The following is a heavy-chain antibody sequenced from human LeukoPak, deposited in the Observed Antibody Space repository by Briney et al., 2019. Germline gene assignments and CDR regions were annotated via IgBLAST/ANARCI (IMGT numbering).Heavy chain of an antibody. V-gene: IGHV3-48*01. J-gene: IGHJ4*02. CDR3: ARDLIARGYSYGFHPGSPALAGY. Sequence: GGSLRLSCAASGFTFSSYSMNWVRQAPGKGLEWVSYISSSSSTIYYADSVKGRFTISRDNAKNSLYLQITSLRAEDTAVYYCARDLIARGYSYGFHPGSPALAGYWGQGTLVTVSS. D-gene: IGHD5-18*01. CDR2: ISSSSSTI. CDR1: GFTFSSYS.